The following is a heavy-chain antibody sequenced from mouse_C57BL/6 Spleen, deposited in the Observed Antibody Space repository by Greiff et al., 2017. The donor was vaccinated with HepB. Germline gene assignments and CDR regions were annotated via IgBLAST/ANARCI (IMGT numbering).Heavy chain of an antibody. CDR1: GFTFSDYG. CDR3: ARGGDGPVDY. Sequence: EVHLVESGGGLVKPGGSLKLSCAASGFTFSDYGMHWVRQAPEKGLEWVAYISSGSSTIYYADTVKGRFTISRDNAKNTLFLQMTSLRSEDTAMYYCARGGDGPVDYWGQGTTLTVSS. D-gene: IGHD2-3*01. CDR2: ISSGSSTI. V-gene: IGHV5-17*01. J-gene: IGHJ2*01.